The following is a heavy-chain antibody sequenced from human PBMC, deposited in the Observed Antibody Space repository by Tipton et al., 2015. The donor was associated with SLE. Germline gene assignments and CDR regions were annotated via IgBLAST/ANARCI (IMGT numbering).Heavy chain of an antibody. V-gene: IGHV4-59*08. Sequence: TLSLTCTVSGGSISSYYWSWIRQPPGKGLEWIGYIYYSGSTNYNPSLKSRVTISVDTSKNRFSLKLSSVTAADTAVYYCARHISPLEAFDIWGQGTMVTVSS. CDR3: ARHISPLEAFDI. CDR2: IYYSGST. J-gene: IGHJ3*02. D-gene: IGHD1-1*01. CDR1: GGSISSYY.